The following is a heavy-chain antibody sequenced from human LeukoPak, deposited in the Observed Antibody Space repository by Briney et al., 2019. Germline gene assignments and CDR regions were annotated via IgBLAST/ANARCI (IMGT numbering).Heavy chain of an antibody. CDR3: VTDHNWGFGY. Sequence: GSQCLSCAASGFSFSRFNMNWVRQAPGKGLEWVSHIYITSSSSRISYADSVKGRFTISRDNAKNSMYLQMNSLRDEDTAVYYCVTDHNWGFGYWAQPCLVTGSS. CDR2: ITSSSSRI. V-gene: IGHV3-48*02. CDR1: GFSFSRFN. D-gene: IGHD7-27*01. J-gene: IGHJ4*02.